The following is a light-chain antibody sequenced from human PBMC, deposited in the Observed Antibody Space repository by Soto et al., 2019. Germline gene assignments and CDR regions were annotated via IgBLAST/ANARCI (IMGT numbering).Light chain of an antibody. J-gene: IGLJ2*01. V-gene: IGLV2-14*01. CDR2: EVS. Sequence: QSALTQPASVSGSPGQSITISCTGTSSDVGGYNYVSWYQQHPGKAPKLIIYEVSNRPSGISNRFSGSKSGNTASLTISGVQGEDEADYYCSSYTSSSTRVFGGGTKLTVL. CDR1: SSDVGGYNY. CDR3: SSYTSSSTRV.